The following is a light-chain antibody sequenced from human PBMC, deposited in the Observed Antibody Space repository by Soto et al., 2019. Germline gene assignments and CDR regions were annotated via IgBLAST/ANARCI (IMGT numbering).Light chain of an antibody. CDR2: AAS. CDR1: QSISNY. V-gene: IGKV1-39*01. Sequence: DIQMTQSPSSLFASVGDRVTITCRASQSISNYLNWYQQKPGKAPKLLIYAASSLQSGVPSRFSGSGSGTDFTLTISSLQHEDFATYYCQQSYSTPRTFGGGTKVEIK. J-gene: IGKJ4*01. CDR3: QQSYSTPRT.